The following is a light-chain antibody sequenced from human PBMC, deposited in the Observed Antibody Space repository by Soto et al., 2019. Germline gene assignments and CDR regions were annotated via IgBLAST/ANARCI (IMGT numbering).Light chain of an antibody. CDR1: SGNIANNY. Sequence: NFMLTQPHSGSESPGKTVTISCTRSSGNIANNYVQWYQQRPGSAPTTVIYEDDQRPSGVPDRFSGSIDSSSNSASLTISGLKTEDEADYYCQSYDGSNPAVFGGGTQLTVL. V-gene: IGLV6-57*04. CDR2: EDD. J-gene: IGLJ7*01. CDR3: QSYDGSNPAV.